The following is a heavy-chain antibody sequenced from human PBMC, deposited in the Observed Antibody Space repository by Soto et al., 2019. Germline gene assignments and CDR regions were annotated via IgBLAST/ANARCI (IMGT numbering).Heavy chain of an antibody. CDR2: IKRKIDGGTA. CDR1: GFTFSHDW. J-gene: IGHJ6*02. CDR3: ATMGHCSNGVCSYYYYGMDV. V-gene: IGHV3-15*07. D-gene: IGHD2-8*01. Sequence: EVQLVESGGGLVKPGGSLRLSCGASGFTFSHDWMNWVRQAPGQGLEWVGRIKRKIDGGTADYAAPVKGRFSISRDDSKDTLFMQMNSLKTEDTAVYFCATMGHCSNGVCSYYYYGMDVWGLGTTVTVSS.